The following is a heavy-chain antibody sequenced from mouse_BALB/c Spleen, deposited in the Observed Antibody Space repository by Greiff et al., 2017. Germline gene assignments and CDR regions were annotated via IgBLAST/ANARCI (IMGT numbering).Heavy chain of an antibody. J-gene: IGHJ3*01. CDR3: ARDRDGYGAY. CDR2: IRNKANGYTT. D-gene: IGHD2-2*01. Sequence: EVQGVESGGGLVQPGGSLRLSCATSGFTFTDYYMSWVRQPPGKALEWLGFIRNKANGYTTEYSASVKGRFTISRDNSQSILYLQMNTLRAEDSATYYCARDRDGYGAYWGQGTLVTVSA. CDR1: GFTFTDYY. V-gene: IGHV7-3*02.